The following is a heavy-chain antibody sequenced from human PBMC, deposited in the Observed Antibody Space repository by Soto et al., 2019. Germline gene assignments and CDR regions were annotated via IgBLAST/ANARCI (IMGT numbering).Heavy chain of an antibody. CDR2: INSDGSST. J-gene: IGHJ5*02. D-gene: IGHD3-3*01. CDR3: ARDHINSYSDSWRGHRGGWFDT. V-gene: IGHV3-74*01. Sequence: PGGSLRLSCAASGFTFSSYWMHWVRQAPGKGLVWVSRINSDGSSTSYADSVKGRFTISRDNAKNTLYLQMNSLRAEGTAVYYCARDHINSYSDSWRGHRGGWFDTWGQGTLVTVSS. CDR1: GFTFSSYW.